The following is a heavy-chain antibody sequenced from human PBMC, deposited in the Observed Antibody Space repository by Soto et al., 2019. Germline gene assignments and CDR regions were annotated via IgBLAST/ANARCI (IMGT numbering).Heavy chain of an antibody. J-gene: IGHJ4*02. D-gene: IGHD3-9*01. Sequence: QLQLQESGPGLVKPSETLSLTCSVSDDSINSDKYYWGWIRQPPGKGLEWIGSVYYRGNAYYNPSLQTRVTMSLDKCKSQFSLKLNSVTAADSAVYFCASLEGLATISYYFDFWGPVALVTVSS. V-gene: IGHV4-39*01. CDR3: ASLEGLATISYYFDF. CDR2: VYYRGNA. CDR1: DDSINSDKYY.